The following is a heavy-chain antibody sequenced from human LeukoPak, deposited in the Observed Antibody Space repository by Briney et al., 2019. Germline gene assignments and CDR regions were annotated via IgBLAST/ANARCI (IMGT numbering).Heavy chain of an antibody. J-gene: IGHJ6*03. CDR1: GYSISSGYY. Sequence: TSETLSLACAVSGYSISSGYYWGWIRQPPGKGLEWIGRIYTSGSTNYNPSLKSRVTISVDKSKIQFSLKLSSVTAAGTAVYYCASSAAGYYYYYMDVWGKGTTVTVSS. V-gene: IGHV4-38-2*01. CDR2: IYTSGST. D-gene: IGHD6-13*01. CDR3: ASSAAGYYYYYMDV.